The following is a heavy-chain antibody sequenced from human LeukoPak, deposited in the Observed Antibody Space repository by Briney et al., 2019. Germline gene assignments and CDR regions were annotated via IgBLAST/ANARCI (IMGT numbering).Heavy chain of an antibody. CDR1: GYTFTSYD. CDR3: ARVEWELLYYYGMDV. D-gene: IGHD1-26*01. J-gene: IGHJ6*02. V-gene: IGHV1-8*01. Sequence: ASVKVSCKASGYTFTSYDINWVRQATGQGLEWMGWMNPNSGNTGYAQKFQGRVTMTRNTSISTAYMELSSLRSEDTAVYYCARVEWELLYYYGMDVWGQGTTVTVSS. CDR2: MNPNSGNT.